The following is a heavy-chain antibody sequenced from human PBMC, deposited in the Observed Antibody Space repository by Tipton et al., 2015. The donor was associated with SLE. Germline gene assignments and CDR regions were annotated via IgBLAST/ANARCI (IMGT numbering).Heavy chain of an antibody. CDR3: ARDLGEGDYYYYMDV. V-gene: IGHV4-61*09. J-gene: IGHJ6*03. CDR2: IYTSGST. CDR1: GGSISSGSYY. Sequence: TLSLTCTVSGGSISSGSYYWSWIRQPAGKGLEWIGYIYTSGSTNYNPSLKSRVTISVDTSKNQFSLKLSSVTAADTAVYYCARDLGEGDYYYYMDVWGKGTTVTVSS. D-gene: IGHD3-10*01.